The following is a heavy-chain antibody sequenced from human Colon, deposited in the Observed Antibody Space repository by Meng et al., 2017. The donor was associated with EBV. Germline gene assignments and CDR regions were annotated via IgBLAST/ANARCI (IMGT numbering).Heavy chain of an antibody. J-gene: IGHJ4*02. CDR3: TRHTAYSQGY. CDR2: MDYRGST. CDR1: GDSISSGEYF. D-gene: IGHD4-11*01. V-gene: IGHV4-30-4*01. Sequence: QVQLQESGPGLVKPSXXXXLTCTVSGDSISSGEYFWSWIRQPPGKGLEWIGYMDYRGSTFYNPSLKSRVTISVDKSKNQVSLNLNSVTAADTAIYYCTRHTAYSQGYWGQGTLVTVSS.